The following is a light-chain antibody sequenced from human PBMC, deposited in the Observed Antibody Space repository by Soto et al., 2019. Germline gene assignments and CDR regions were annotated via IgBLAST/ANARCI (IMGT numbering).Light chain of an antibody. Sequence: AIQMTQSPSSLSASVGDRVTITCRARQGIRNDLGWYQQKPGKAPNLLIYAASSLQSGVPSRFSGSGSGTDFTLTISSLQPEDFATYYCLQDYNYPWTFGQGTKLEIK. V-gene: IGKV1-6*01. CDR2: AAS. J-gene: IGKJ1*01. CDR3: LQDYNYPWT. CDR1: QGIRND.